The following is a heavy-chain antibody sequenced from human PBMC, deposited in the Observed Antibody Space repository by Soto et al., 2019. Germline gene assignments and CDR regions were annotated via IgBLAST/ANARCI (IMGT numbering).Heavy chain of an antibody. CDR3: ARASVGPPGGGSWIMPFDF. CDR2: IYAGGST. J-gene: IGHJ4*02. CDR1: GGSISSYY. Sequence: SETLSLTCTVSGGSISSYYWSWIRQPAGKGLEWIGRIYAGGSTNYNPSLKSRVTMSVDTSKNQFSLRLTSVTAADTAVYYCARASVGPPGGGSWIMPFDFWGQGTLVTVSS. D-gene: IGHD2-15*01. V-gene: IGHV4-4*07.